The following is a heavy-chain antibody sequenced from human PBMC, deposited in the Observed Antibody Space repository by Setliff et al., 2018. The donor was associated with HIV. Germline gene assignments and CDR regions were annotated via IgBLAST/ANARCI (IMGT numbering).Heavy chain of an antibody. CDR2: IDPSDSYT. J-gene: IGHJ4*02. CDR3: ARHEDWGPLDF. D-gene: IGHD7-27*01. CDR1: GNSFSNHW. V-gene: IGHV5-10-1*01. Sequence: PGASLTISCKGSGNSFSNHWISWVRQVPGQGLEWMGNIDPSDSYTHYSPSFQGHVTSSADKSISTVYLLWSSLKASDTAIYYCARHEDWGPLDFWGQGTRVTVSS.